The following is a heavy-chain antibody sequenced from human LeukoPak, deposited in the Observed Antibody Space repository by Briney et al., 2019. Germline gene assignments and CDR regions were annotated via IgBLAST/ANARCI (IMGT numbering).Heavy chain of an antibody. Sequence: ASVKVSCKASGYTFTSYGIGWVRQAPGQGLEWMGWISAYNGNINYAQKFQGRVTMTTDTSTSTAYMELRGLRSDDTAVYYCARESRGYRYGYFYYYDMDVWGQGTTVTVSS. CDR3: ARESRGYRYGYFYYYDMDV. J-gene: IGHJ6*02. CDR1: GYTFTSYG. V-gene: IGHV1-18*01. D-gene: IGHD5-18*01. CDR2: ISAYNGNI.